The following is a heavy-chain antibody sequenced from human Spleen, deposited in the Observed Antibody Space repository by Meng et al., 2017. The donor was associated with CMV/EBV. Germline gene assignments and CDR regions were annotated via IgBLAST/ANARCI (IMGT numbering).Heavy chain of an antibody. CDR2: IRYDGTNK. Sequence: GGSLRLSCAASGFTFSGYGMHWVRQAPGKGLEWVAFIRYDGTNKYYADSVKGRFTISRDNSKSTLSLEMRSLRTEDTAVYYCAPDGTVITDWGQGTLVTVSS. D-gene: IGHD4-11*01. J-gene: IGHJ4*02. CDR3: APDGTVITD. V-gene: IGHV3-30*02. CDR1: GFTFSGYG.